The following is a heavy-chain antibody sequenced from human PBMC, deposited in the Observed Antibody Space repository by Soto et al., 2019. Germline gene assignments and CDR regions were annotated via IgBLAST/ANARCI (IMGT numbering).Heavy chain of an antibody. CDR1: GGSISSYY. J-gene: IGHJ6*02. CDR2: IYYSGST. CDR3: ARRTLRYGDYVGYYYYGMDV. D-gene: IGHD4-17*01. V-gene: IGHV4-59*08. Sequence: SETLSLTCTVSGGSISSYYWSWIRQPPGKGLEWIGYIYYSGSTNYNPSLKSRVTISVDTSKNQFSLKLSSVTAADTAVYYCARRTLRYGDYVGYYYYGMDVWGQGTTVTVSS.